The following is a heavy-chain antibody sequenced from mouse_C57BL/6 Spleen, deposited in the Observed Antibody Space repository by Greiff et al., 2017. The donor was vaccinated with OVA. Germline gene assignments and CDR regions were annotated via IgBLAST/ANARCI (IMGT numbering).Heavy chain of an antibody. CDR2: IRSKSNNYAT. CDR1: GFSFNTYA. CDR3: VRGIYYGYDDYFDY. V-gene: IGHV10-1*01. D-gene: IGHD2-2*01. J-gene: IGHJ2*01. Sequence: EVKVVESGGGLVQPKGSLKLSCAASGFSFNTYAMDWVRQAPGKGLEWVARIRSKSNNYATYYADSVKDRFTISRDDSESMLYLQMNNLKTEDTAMYYCVRGIYYGYDDYFDYWGQGTTLTVSS.